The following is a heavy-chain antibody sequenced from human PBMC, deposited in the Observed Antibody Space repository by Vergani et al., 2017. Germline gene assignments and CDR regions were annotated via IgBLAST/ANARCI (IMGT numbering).Heavy chain of an antibody. CDR1: GYSITSGYY. Sequence: QVQLQESGPGLVKPSETLSLSCVVSGYSITSGYYWGWIRQPPGKGLEWIGNIYNSGSTYYNPSFGSRVTISFYSSKNEFSLRLRSMTAADMANYYCARRSSGPPFGVDVWGQGTTVKVSS. J-gene: IGHJ6*02. CDR2: IYNSGST. CDR3: ARRSSGPPFGVDV. V-gene: IGHV4-38-2*01. D-gene: IGHD6-25*01.